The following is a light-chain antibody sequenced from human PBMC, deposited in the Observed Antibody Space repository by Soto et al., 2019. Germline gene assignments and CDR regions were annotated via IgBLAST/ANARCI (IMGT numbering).Light chain of an antibody. Sequence: EIVLTQSPATLSLSTGERATLSCRASQSVSRYLAWYQQKPGQAPRLLIYDASNRATGIPDRFTGSGSGTDLTLTISSLEPEDFAVYYCEQYGSSPPSITFGQGTRLEI. V-gene: IGKV3-11*01. CDR2: DAS. CDR1: QSVSRY. J-gene: IGKJ5*01. CDR3: EQYGSSPPSIT.